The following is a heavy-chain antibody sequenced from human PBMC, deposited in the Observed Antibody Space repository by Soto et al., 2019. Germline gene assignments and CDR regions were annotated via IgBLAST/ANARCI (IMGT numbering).Heavy chain of an antibody. CDR1: GDSVSSNCAA. CDR3: ASIHTNSTSDMDV. CDR2: TYYRSKWYY. V-gene: IGHV6-1*01. Sequence: SQTLSLACAISGDSVSSNCAAWHWVRQSPSSGLEWLARTYYRSKWYYGYAVSVKSRITINPDTSKNQFSLQLNSVTTEYTAVYYCASIHTNSTSDMDVLDQGTTLTVSS. D-gene: IGHD2-8*01. J-gene: IGHJ6*02.